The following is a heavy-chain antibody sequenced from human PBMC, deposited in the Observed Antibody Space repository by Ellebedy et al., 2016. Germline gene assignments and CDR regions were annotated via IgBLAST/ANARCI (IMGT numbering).Heavy chain of an antibody. Sequence: SETLSLTXTVSGGSISSYYWSWIRQPPGKGLEWIGYIYYSGSTNYNPSLKSRVTISVDTSKNQFSLKLSSVTAADTAVYYCARENVGAVDYWGQGTLVTVSS. J-gene: IGHJ4*02. V-gene: IGHV4-59*12. CDR1: GGSISSYY. D-gene: IGHD1-26*01. CDR3: ARENVGAVDY. CDR2: IYYSGST.